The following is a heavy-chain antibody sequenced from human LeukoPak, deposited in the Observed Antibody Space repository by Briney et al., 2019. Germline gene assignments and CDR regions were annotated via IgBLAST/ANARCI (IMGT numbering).Heavy chain of an antibody. CDR1: GGSISSGGYY. CDR2: IYYSGST. Sequence: SETLSLTCTVSGGSISSGGYYWSWLRQHPGKGLEWIGYIYYSGSTYYNPSLKSRVTISVDTSKNQFSLKLSSVTAADTAVYYCARYGPNWGSRYYFDYWGQGTLVTVSS. V-gene: IGHV4-31*03. CDR3: ARYGPNWGSRYYFDY. J-gene: IGHJ4*02. D-gene: IGHD7-27*01.